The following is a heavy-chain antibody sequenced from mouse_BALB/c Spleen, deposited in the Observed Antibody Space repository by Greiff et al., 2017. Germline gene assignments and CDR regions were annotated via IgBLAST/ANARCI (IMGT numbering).Heavy chain of an antibody. Sequence: EVQLQQSGPELVKPGASVKMSCKASGYTFTSYVMHWVKQKPGQGLEWIGYINPYNDGTKYNEKFKGKATLTSDKSSSTAYMELSSLTSEDSAVYYWARSGYGGSDKGVAMDNGGKGTSVTVSS. CDR2: INPYNDGT. V-gene: IGHV1-14*01. CDR1: GYTFTSYV. D-gene: IGHD1-1*02. CDR3: ARSGYGGSDKGVAMDN. J-gene: IGHJ4*01.